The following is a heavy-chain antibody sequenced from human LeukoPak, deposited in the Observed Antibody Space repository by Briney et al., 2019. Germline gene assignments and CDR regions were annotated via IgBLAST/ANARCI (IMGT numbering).Heavy chain of an antibody. CDR3: ARAANGYYFGVDV. CDR2: TYYRSKWYN. CDR1: GDSVSSNSAA. J-gene: IGHJ6*02. V-gene: IGHV6-1*01. D-gene: IGHD1-1*01. Sequence: PSQTLSLTCALSGDSVSSNSAAWHWIRQSPSRGLEWLGRTYYRSKWYNDCAVSVKSRITINPDTSKNQISLQLNFVTPEDTAVYYCARAANGYYFGVDVWGQGTTVTVSS.